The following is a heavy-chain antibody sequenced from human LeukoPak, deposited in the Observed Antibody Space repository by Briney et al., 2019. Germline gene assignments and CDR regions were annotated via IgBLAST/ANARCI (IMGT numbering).Heavy chain of an antibody. CDR2: IYYSGST. D-gene: IGHD1-14*01. J-gene: IGHJ4*02. Sequence: SETLSLTCTVSGGSISSYYWSWIRQPPGKGLEWIGYIYYSGSTNYNPSLKSRVTISVDTSKNQFSLKLSSVTAADTAVYYCARGGHSVNGIDYWGQGTLVTVSS. CDR3: ARGGHSVNGIDY. CDR1: GGSISSYY. V-gene: IGHV4-59*01.